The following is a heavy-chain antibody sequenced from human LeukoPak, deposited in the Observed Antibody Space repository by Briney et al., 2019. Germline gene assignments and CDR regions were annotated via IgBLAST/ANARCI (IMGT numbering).Heavy chain of an antibody. D-gene: IGHD6-13*01. CDR3: AKNKRAYSSSWYELDY. J-gene: IGHJ4*02. CDR2: ISWDGGSA. CDR1: GFTFDDYA. V-gene: IGHV3-43D*03. Sequence: GGSLRLSCAASGFTFDDYAMHWVRHAPGKGLEWVSLISWDGGSAYYADSVKGRFTISRDNSKNSLYLQMNSLRAEDTALYYCAKNKRAYSSSWYELDYWGQGTLVTVSS.